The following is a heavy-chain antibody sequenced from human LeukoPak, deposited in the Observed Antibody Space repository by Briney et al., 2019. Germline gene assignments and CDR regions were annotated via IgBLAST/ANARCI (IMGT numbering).Heavy chain of an antibody. CDR1: GFNFSSFS. CDR2: ISSSSDTI. D-gene: IGHD6-19*01. CDR3: ARAVSGSPGY. V-gene: IGHV3-48*02. J-gene: IGHJ4*02. Sequence: QPGGSMRLSCANSGFNFSSFSMTWVRKALGKGLEWVSYISSSSDTIYYADSVKGRFTISRDNDKNSLYLQMNSRRDEDTAVYYCARAVSGSPGYWGQGTLVTVSS.